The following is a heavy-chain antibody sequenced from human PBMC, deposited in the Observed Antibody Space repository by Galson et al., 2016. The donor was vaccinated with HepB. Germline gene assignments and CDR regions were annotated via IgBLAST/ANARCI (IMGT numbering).Heavy chain of an antibody. CDR3: VSPAGSTSSNYQFDC. J-gene: IGHJ4*02. V-gene: IGHV5-51*03. CDR1: GYSFSNYW. D-gene: IGHD6-6*01. CDR2: MYPRNSET. Sequence: QSGAEVKKPGESLKISCKGSGYSFSNYWIGWVRQMPGKGLEWMGIMYPRNSETRYSPSFQGQVTISADKSISTAYLQWSSLKVSDTAMYYCVSPAGSTSSNYQFDCWGQGTLVTVTS.